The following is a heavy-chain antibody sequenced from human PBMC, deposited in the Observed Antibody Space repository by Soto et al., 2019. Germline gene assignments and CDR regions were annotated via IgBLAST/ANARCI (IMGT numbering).Heavy chain of an antibody. CDR2: IYSSGSGST. V-gene: IGHV4-59*08. CDR3: ARHFSVDYFDY. J-gene: IGHJ4*02. CDR1: GGSISNSY. Sequence: SETLSLTCTVSGGSISNSYWSWIRQSPGKGLEWIGYIYSSGSGSTNYNPSLKSRVTISVDRSKNQFSLKLSSVTAADTAVYYCARHFSVDYFDYWGQGALVTVSS.